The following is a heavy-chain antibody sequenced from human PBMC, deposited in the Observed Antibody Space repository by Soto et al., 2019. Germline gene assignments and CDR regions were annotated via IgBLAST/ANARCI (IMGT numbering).Heavy chain of an antibody. CDR2: IDGSGGIT. CDR3: VKNSGGFNT. V-gene: IGHV3-23*01. J-gene: IGHJ5*02. Sequence: QLLQSGGGLVQPGGSLTLSCAASGFTFGTTDMSWVRQAPGEGLEWVSTIDGSGGITYYADSVKGRFTISRDNSRNTVYPQMNSLRGDDTALYYCVKNSGGFNTWGQGALVTVSS. CDR1: GFTFGTTD. D-gene: IGHD3-10*01.